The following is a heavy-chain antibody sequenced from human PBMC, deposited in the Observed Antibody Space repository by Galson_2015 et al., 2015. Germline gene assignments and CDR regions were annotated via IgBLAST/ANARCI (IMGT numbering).Heavy chain of an antibody. CDR1: GCTFSIFA. CDR2: LLPIYGKP. Sequence: SVKVSCKASGCTFSIFAISWVRQAPGQRLEWMGGLLPIYGKPNYAQKFQGRVTMTADDSTSTAYMELSSLTSEDTAVFYCATSNADVYCSGGSCYLDSWGQGTLVTVSS. D-gene: IGHD2-15*01. J-gene: IGHJ4*02. CDR3: ATSNADVYCSGGSCYLDS. V-gene: IGHV1-69*13.